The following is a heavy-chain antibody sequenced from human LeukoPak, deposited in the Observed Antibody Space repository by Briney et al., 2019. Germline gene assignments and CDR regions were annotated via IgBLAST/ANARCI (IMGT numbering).Heavy chain of an antibody. V-gene: IGHV3-7*01. CDR3: ARGLDCRSTSCYLDN. Sequence: GGSLRLSCAASGFTFTNYWMTWVRQAPGKGLEWVANIKQDGSEKFYVDSVKGRFTISRDNAKNSLDLQINSLGAEDTAVYYCARGLDCRSTSCYLDNWGQGTLVTVSS. D-gene: IGHD2-2*01. CDR2: IKQDGSEK. J-gene: IGHJ4*02. CDR1: GFTFTNYW.